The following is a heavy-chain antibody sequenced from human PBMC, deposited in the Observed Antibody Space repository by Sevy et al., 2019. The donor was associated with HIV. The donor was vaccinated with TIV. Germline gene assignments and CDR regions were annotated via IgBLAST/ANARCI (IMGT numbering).Heavy chain of an antibody. V-gene: IGHV3-33*01. CDR2: IWYDGSNN. J-gene: IGHJ4*02. D-gene: IGHD6-19*01. CDR1: GFTFSSYG. Sequence: GGSLRLSCAASGFTFSSYGMHWVRQSPGKGLEWVAVIWYDGSNNYYADSVKGRFTISRDNSKNTLYLQMNSLRGEDTAEYYCARDGLSSGWLFDSWGQGTLVTVSS. CDR3: ARDGLSSGWLFDS.